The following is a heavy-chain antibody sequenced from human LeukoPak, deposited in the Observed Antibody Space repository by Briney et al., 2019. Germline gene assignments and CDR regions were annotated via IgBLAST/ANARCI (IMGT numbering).Heavy chain of an antibody. D-gene: IGHD6-19*01. V-gene: IGHV3-30*04. Sequence: PGGSLRLSCAASGFTFSSYAVHWVRQAPGKGQEWVAVISYDGNNKYYADSVKGRFTISRDNSNNTLFLQMNSLRAEDTAVYYCARAGVIVSGTLVNSFDYWGQGTLVTVSS. CDR2: ISYDGNNK. CDR1: GFTFSSYA. J-gene: IGHJ4*02. CDR3: ARAGVIVSGTLVNSFDY.